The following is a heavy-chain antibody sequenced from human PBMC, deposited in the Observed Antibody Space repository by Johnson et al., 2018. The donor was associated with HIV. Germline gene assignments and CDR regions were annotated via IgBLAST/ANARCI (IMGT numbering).Heavy chain of an antibody. D-gene: IGHD6-19*01. V-gene: IGHV3-20*04. CDR2: INWSGGGT. CDR1: GFKLYEYD. J-gene: IGHJ3*02. Sequence: VQLVESGGDVVRPGGSLRISCVASGFKLYEYDVSWVRQVPGKGLEWVSGINWSGGGTAYADSVKDRFTVSSDNAKNSLYLQMNSLRAEDTALYYCARVSSSTIAVAGHPFDIWGQGTMV. CDR3: ARVSSSTIAVAGHPFDI.